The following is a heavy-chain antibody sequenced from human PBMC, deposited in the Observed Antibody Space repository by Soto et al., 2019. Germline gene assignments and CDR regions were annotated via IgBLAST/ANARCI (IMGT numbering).Heavy chain of an antibody. V-gene: IGHV5-51*01. Sequence: PGESLNISCKGSGYSFTSYWIGWVRQMPGKGLEWMGIIYPGDSDTRYSPSFQGQVTISADKSISTAYLQWSSLKASDTAMYYCARRQDFWSGPNYGMDVWGQGTTVPFS. CDR3: ARRQDFWSGPNYGMDV. CDR1: GYSFTSYW. D-gene: IGHD3-3*01. CDR2: IYPGDSDT. J-gene: IGHJ6*02.